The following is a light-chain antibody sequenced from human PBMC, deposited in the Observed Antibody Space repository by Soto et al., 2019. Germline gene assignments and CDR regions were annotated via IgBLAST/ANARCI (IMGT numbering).Light chain of an antibody. CDR2: GVV. CDR1: GNDVGAYNY. CDR3: CSYAGGYTYL. V-gene: IGLV2-11*01. Sequence: QSVLSQPGSVSGSPGQSVTISCTGTGNDVGAYNYVSWYQQHPGRPPKLLIYGVVRWPSGVPDRFSGSKSGNTASLTISGLQAEDEADYFCCSYAGGYTYLFGTGTKVTVL. J-gene: IGLJ1*01.